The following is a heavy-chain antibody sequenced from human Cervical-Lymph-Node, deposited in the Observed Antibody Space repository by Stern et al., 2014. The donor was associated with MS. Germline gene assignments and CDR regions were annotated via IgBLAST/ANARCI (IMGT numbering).Heavy chain of an antibody. J-gene: IGHJ4*02. CDR3: ACRSGKPSLTRGSLDY. V-gene: IGHV1-2*02. CDR2: IKTHRGAT. Sequence: QVQLVESGAEVKKPGTSVKVSCTASGYTFTDYYLHWVRQAPGTGLEWLWWIKTHRGATHFAQKFQGRIPVTRDTSISTAYMELSGLQSDDTAVFYCACRSGKPSLTRGSLDYWGQGSLVTVS. CDR1: GYTFTDYY. D-gene: IGHD1-14*01.